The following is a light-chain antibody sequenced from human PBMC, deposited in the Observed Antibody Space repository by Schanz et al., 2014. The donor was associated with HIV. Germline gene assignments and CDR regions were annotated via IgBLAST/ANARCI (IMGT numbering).Light chain of an antibody. Sequence: DIQMTQSPSSLSASVGDRVTLTCRASQSISTYLNWYQQKPGKAPNLLIYAASTLQSGVPSRFSGSGSGTDFTLTISSLQPEDFATYYCQQRVDTFGGGTKVEIK. J-gene: IGKJ4*01. CDR1: QSISTY. V-gene: IGKV1-39*01. CDR2: AAS. CDR3: QQRVDT.